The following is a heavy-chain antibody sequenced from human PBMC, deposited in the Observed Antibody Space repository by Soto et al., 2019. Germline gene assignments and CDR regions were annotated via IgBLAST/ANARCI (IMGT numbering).Heavy chain of an antibody. J-gene: IGHJ4*02. CDR2: IGSDI. Sequence: EVQLVESGGGLAQPGGSLRLSCAASGFIFSSFTMNWVRQAPGKGLEWISYIGSDIYYADSVKGRFTTSRDMAKNSLYLQLNSLRAEDSAVYYCVRDWSFAVDHWGQGTLVTVSS. CDR1: GFIFSSFT. V-gene: IGHV3-48*01. CDR3: VRDWSFAVDH.